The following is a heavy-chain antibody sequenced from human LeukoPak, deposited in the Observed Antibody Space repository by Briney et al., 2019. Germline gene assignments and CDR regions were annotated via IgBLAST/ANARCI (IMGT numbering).Heavy chain of an antibody. CDR2: ISGSSSHT. J-gene: IGHJ4*02. CDR3: AKEHDYSNAAPEWGFDS. V-gene: IGHV3-23*01. Sequence: GRSLRLSCAPSGFTFSIYAMSWVRQAPGKGLEWVSGISGSSSHTMDADSVRGRFTISRDNTRNTLYLHMNNVRAEDTALYYCAKEHDYSNAAPEWGFDSWGQGTRVTVSS. D-gene: IGHD3-3*01. CDR1: GFTFSIYA.